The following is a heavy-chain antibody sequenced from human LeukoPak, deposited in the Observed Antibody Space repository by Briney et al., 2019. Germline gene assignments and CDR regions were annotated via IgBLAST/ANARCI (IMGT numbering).Heavy chain of an antibody. J-gene: IGHJ4*02. V-gene: IGHV4-4*02. D-gene: IGHD3-22*01. CDR1: GGSISSSNW. CDR3: ARHDVDYYDSSGYYYGY. Sequence: PSETLSLTCAVSGGSISSSNWWSWVRQPPGKGLEWIGEIYHSGSTNYNPSLKSRVTISVDKSKNQFSLKLSSVTAADTAVYYCARHDVDYYDSSGYYYGYWGQGTLVTVSS. CDR2: IYHSGST.